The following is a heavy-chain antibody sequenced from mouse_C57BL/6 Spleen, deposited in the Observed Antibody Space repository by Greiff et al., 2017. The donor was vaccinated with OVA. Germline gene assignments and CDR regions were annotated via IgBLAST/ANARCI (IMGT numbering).Heavy chain of an antibody. CDR3: ARSKDYDGGVSMDY. Sequence: VQLQQPGAELVMPGASVKLSCKASGYTFTSYWMHWVKQRPGQGLEWIGEIDPSDSYTNYNQKFKGKSTLTVDKSSSTAYMQLSSLTSEDSAVYYCARSKDYDGGVSMDYWGQGTSVTVSS. D-gene: IGHD2-4*01. CDR2: IDPSDSYT. J-gene: IGHJ4*01. CDR1: GYTFTSYW. V-gene: IGHV1-69*01.